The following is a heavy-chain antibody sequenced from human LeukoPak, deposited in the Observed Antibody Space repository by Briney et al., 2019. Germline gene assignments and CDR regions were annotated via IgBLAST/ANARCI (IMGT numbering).Heavy chain of an antibody. CDR3: ARDPYYYDSSGPPGGY. CDR2: ISGSGGST. CDR1: GFTFSSYA. J-gene: IGHJ4*02. Sequence: GGSLRLSCAASGFTFSSYAMGWVRQAPGKGLEWVSAISGSGGSTYYADSVKGRFTISRDNSKNSLYLQMNSLRAEDTAVYYCARDPYYYDSSGPPGGYWGQGTLVTVSS. D-gene: IGHD3-22*01. V-gene: IGHV3-23*01.